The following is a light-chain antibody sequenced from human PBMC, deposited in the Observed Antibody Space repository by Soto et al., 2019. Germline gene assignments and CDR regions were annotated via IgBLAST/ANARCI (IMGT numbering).Light chain of an antibody. CDR3: QHYNSYSEA. CDR1: QTISSW. Sequence: DIQMTQSPSTLSGPLGDRVTITCRASQTISSWLAWYQQKPGKATNPLIYNAPTLKSGAPSRFSGSGSGTEFTLTITSLQPDDFATYYCQHYNSYSEAFGPGTKV. J-gene: IGKJ1*01. V-gene: IGKV1-5*03. CDR2: NAP.